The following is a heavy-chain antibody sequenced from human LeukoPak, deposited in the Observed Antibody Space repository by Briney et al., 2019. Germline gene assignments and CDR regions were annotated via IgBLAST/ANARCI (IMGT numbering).Heavy chain of an antibody. Sequence: PGGSLRLSCAASGFTFSSYSMTWVRQAPGKGLEWVSSISSSSSYIYYADSVKGRFTISRDNAKNSLYLQMNSLRAEDTAVYYCARVIYYDSSGNNIYYYYGMDVWGQGTTVTVSS. CDR3: ARVIYYDSSGNNIYYYYGMDV. CDR2: ISSSSSYI. V-gene: IGHV3-21*01. J-gene: IGHJ6*02. D-gene: IGHD3-22*01. CDR1: GFTFSSYS.